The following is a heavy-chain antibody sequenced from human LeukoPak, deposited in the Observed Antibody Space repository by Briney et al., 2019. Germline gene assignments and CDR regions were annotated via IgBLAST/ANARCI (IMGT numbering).Heavy chain of an antibody. CDR1: GGSISSSSYY. CDR3: RITMVRGVASVAFEI. Sequence: SETLSLTCTVSGGSISSSSYYWGWMRQPPGKGLEWIGCIYYSGSTSSTPSPKSRVTISVATSKTQFSLSLSPVPAADPAVYSCRITMVRGVASVAFEIWGHGTMVTVSS. J-gene: IGHJ3*02. CDR2: IYYSGST. D-gene: IGHD3-10*01. V-gene: IGHV4-39*07.